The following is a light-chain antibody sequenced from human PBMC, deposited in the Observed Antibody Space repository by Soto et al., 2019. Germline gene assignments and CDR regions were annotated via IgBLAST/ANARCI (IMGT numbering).Light chain of an antibody. CDR3: QQHNHWPS. V-gene: IGKV3-15*01. Sequence: EIVMTQSPATLSVSQGERATVSCRASQSVSSNLAWFQQKPGQAPRLLLYAVSTRATGVPGRFSGSGSGTEFTLTISNPQSEDSAVYYCQQHNHWPSFGQGTKLEIK. CDR1: QSVSSN. CDR2: AVS. J-gene: IGKJ2*01.